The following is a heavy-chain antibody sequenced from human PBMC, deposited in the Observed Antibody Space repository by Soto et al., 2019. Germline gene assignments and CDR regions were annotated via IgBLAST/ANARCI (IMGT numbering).Heavy chain of an antibody. V-gene: IGHV3-15*01. CDR3: TTGGYGETPFDY. Sequence: VGSLRLSCAASGFTFSNAWMSWVRQAPGKGLEWVGRIKSKTDGGTTDYAAPVKGRFTISRDDSKNTLYLQMNSLKTEDTAVYYCTTGGYGETPFDYWGQGTLVTVSS. CDR1: GFTFSNAW. CDR2: IKSKTDGGTT. D-gene: IGHD4-17*01. J-gene: IGHJ4*02.